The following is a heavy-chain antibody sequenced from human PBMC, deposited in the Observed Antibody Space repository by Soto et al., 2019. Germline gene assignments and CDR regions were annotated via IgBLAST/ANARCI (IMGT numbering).Heavy chain of an antibody. Sequence: GGSLRLSCAASGFSFSSYWMHWVRQAPGKGLVWVSRINRDGSSTSYADSVKGRFTISRDNAKNTLYLQMNSLRAEDTAVYYCARDYDFWSSYPSVYFDFWGLGNLVTVSS. D-gene: IGHD3-3*01. CDR1: GFSFSSYW. V-gene: IGHV3-74*01. J-gene: IGHJ4*02. CDR2: INRDGSST. CDR3: ARDYDFWSSYPSVYFDF.